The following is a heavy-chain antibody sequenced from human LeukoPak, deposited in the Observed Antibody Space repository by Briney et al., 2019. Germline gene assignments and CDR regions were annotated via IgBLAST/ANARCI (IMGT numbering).Heavy chain of an antibody. CDR1: GFMFNNYW. CDR2: IKEDGSEK. CDR3: ATCPTDKYDDDHADY. D-gene: IGHD3-3*01. J-gene: IGHJ4*02. Sequence: GGSLRLSCAASGFMFNNYWKGWVRQAPGKGLEWVANIKEDGSEKYYVDSVKGRFTISRDNAKNLLYLQMNSLRAEDTAVYYCATCPTDKYDDDHADYWGQGSLVTVSS. V-gene: IGHV3-7*01.